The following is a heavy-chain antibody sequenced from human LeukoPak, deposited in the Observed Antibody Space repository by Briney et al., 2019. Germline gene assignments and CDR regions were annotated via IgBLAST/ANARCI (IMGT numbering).Heavy chain of an antibody. D-gene: IGHD1-26*01. CDR1: GGTLSSYT. CDR3: ARGSGAPPDY. J-gene: IGHJ4*02. CDR2: IIPILGIA. V-gene: IGHV1-69*02. Sequence: SVKVSCKSSGGTLSSYTISWVRQAPGQGLEWMGRIIPILGIANYAQKFHGRVTITADKSTSTAYMELSSLRSEDTAVYYCARGSGAPPDYWGQGTLVTVSS.